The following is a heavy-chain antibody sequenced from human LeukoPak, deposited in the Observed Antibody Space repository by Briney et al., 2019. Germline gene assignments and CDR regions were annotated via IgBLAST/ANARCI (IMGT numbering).Heavy chain of an antibody. Sequence: QAGGSLRLSCAASGFTLSGSAVNWVRQASGKGLEWVGRIRSKPNSYATTYAASVKGRFTISRDDSKNTAYLQMNTLKTEDTAVYYCTTSGDYGDYVSDYWGQGTLVTVSS. CDR2: IRSKPNSYAT. J-gene: IGHJ4*02. D-gene: IGHD4-17*01. CDR1: GFTLSGSA. V-gene: IGHV3-73*01. CDR3: TTSGDYGDYVSDY.